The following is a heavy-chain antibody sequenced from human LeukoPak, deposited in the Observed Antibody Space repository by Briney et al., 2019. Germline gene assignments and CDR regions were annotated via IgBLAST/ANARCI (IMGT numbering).Heavy chain of an antibody. CDR3: AKDSNDYGDYNYFDF. CDR2: IWYDGSKT. D-gene: IGHD4-17*01. J-gene: IGHJ4*02. V-gene: IGHV3-33*06. Sequence: GRSLKLSCAASGFTSSTCHIHWVRQAPGKGLEWVALIWYDGSKTYYADSVKGRFTVSRDNSKNTLYPQMNSLRAEDTAVYYCAKDSNDYGDYNYFDFWGQGTLVTVSS. CDR1: GFTSSTCH.